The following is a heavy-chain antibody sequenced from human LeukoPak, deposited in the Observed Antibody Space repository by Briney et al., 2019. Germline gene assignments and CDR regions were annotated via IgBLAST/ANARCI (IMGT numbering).Heavy chain of an antibody. V-gene: IGHV4-4*07. D-gene: IGHD3-10*01. CDR1: GGSISSYY. Sequence: SETLSLTCTVSGGSISSYYWSWIRQPAGKGLEWIGRIYTSGSTYYNPSLKSRVTISVDTSKNQFSLKLSSVTAADTAVYYCASGYYYGSGAYYFDYWGQGTLVTVSS. CDR2: IYTSGST. CDR3: ASGYYYGSGAYYFDY. J-gene: IGHJ4*02.